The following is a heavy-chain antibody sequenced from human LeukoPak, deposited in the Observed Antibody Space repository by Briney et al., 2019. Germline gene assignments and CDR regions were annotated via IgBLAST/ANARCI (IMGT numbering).Heavy chain of an antibody. D-gene: IGHD4/OR15-4a*01. CDR2: INAGNGNT. CDR3: VGDQGLTIRF. CDR1: GYTFTTYA. J-gene: IGHJ4*02. Sequence: GASVKVSCKASGYTFTTYAIHWVRQAPGQRLEWMGWINAGNGNTKYSQKFQGRVTITRDTSASTAYMELGSLRSEDTAVYFCVGDQGLTIRFWGQGTLVTVSS. V-gene: IGHV1-3*01.